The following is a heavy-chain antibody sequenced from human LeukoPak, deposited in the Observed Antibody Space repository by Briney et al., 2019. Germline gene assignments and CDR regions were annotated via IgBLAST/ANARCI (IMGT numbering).Heavy chain of an antibody. D-gene: IGHD5-12*01. V-gene: IGHV4-39*01. CDR2: IYYSGST. CDR1: GGSISSSSYY. CDR3: ARVGYDWRQNFDY. J-gene: IGHJ4*02. Sequence: SETLSLTCTVSGGSISSSSYYWGWIRQPPGKGLEWIGSIYYSGSTYYNPSLKSRVTISVDTSKNQFSLKLSSVTAADTAVYYCARVGYDWRQNFDYWGQGTLVTVSS.